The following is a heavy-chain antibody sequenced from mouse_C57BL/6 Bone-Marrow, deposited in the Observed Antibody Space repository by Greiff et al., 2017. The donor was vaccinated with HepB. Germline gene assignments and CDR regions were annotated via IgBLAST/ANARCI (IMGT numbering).Heavy chain of an antibody. J-gene: IGHJ3*01. CDR3: ARYTPQRDDDYDVGFAY. V-gene: IGHV7-3*01. CDR1: GFTFTDYY. CDR2: IRNKANGYTT. Sequence: EVKLVESGRGLVQPGGSLSLPCAASGFTFTDYYMSWVRQPPGKALEWLGFIRNKANGYTTEYSASVKGRFTISRDNPQSILYLQMNALRAEDSATYYCARYTPQRDDDYDVGFAYWGQGTLVTVSA. D-gene: IGHD2-4*01.